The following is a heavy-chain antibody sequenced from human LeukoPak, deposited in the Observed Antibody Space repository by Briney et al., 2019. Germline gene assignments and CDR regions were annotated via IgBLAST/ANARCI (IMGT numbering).Heavy chain of an antibody. J-gene: IGHJ5*02. D-gene: IGHD1-26*01. V-gene: IGHV4-61*02. CDR2: IYTSGST. CDR1: GGSISSGSYY. CDR3: ARARELLSWFDP. Sequence: SETLSLTCTVSGGSISSGSYYWSWIRQPAGKGLEWIGRIYTSGSTNCNPSLKSRVTISVDTSKNQFSLKLTSVTVADTAVYYCARARELLSWFDPWGQGTLVTVSS.